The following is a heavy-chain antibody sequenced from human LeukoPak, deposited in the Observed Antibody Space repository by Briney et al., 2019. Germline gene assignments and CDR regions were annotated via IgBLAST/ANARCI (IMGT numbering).Heavy chain of an antibody. D-gene: IGHD3-9*01. CDR1: GGSISSYY. J-gene: IGHJ5*02. V-gene: IGHV4-59*04. CDR2: NTYGGST. CDR3: GRTPFDSLGWFDP. Sequence: SETLSLTCTVSGGSISSYYWSWLPQPPGKGREWIGNNTYGGSTYYNPSVKSRVTLSVDVSKNRFSLSLTSVTAADTALSFCGRTPFDSLGWFDPWGQGIQVIVSS.